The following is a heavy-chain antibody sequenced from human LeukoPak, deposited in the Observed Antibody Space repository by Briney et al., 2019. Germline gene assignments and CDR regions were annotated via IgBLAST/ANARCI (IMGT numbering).Heavy chain of an antibody. CDR2: INPSGGST. CDR1: GYTFTSYY. Sequence: GASVKVSCKASGYTFTSYYMHWVRQAPGQGLEWMGIINPSGGSTSYAQKFQGRVTMTRDMSTSTVYMELSSLRSEDTAVYYCARGREPRNSYYYYYMDVWGKGTTVTVSS. D-gene: IGHD1-14*01. J-gene: IGHJ6*03. CDR3: ARGREPRNSYYYYYMDV. V-gene: IGHV1-46*01.